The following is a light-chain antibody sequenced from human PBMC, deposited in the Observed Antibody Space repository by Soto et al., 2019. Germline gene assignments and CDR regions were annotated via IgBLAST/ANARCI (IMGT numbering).Light chain of an antibody. V-gene: IGKV3D-15*01. CDR3: QQYYTWPRT. CDR2: DIF. J-gene: IGKJ1*01. CDR1: QSVGYW. Sequence: MTQSPSTLSASVGDRVTITCRASQSVGYWLAWYQQKPGQAPRLVIYDIFTRATGVPTRISGSGSGTEFTLTISSLQSEDFAVYYCQQYYTWPRTFGQGTKVDIK.